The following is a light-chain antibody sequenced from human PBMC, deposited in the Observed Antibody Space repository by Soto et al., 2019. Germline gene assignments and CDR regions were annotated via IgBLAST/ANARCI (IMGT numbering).Light chain of an antibody. CDR3: QQSYTTPRT. CDR2: GAS. Sequence: DIQMTQSPSTLSASVGDRVTITCRAAQSIDTWLAWYQQKPGKAPKVLIYGASTLQSGVPSRFSGSGSGTDFTLTISSLQPEDFATYYCQQSYTTPRTFGQGTKLEIK. CDR1: QSIDTW. V-gene: IGKV1-39*01. J-gene: IGKJ2*01.